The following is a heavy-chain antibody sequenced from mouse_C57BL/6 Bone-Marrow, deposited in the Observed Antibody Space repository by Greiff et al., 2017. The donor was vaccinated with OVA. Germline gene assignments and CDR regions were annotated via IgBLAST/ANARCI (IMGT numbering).Heavy chain of an antibody. Sequence: DVMLVESGGGLVQPGGSLSLSCAASGFTFTDYYMSWVRQPPGKALEWLGFIRNKANGYTTEYSASVKGRFTISRDNSQSILYLQMNALRAEDSATYHCARSFPCWYFDVWGTGTTVTVSS. V-gene: IGHV7-3*01. J-gene: IGHJ1*03. CDR2: IRNKANGYTT. CDR1: GFTFTDYY. CDR3: ARSFPCWYFDV.